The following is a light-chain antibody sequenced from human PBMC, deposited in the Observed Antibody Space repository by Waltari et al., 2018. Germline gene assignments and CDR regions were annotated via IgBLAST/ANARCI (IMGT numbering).Light chain of an antibody. V-gene: IGLV2-11*01. J-gene: IGLJ2*01. CDR3: CSFAAGNTVI. CDR1: SSDVGGYNS. CDR2: DVS. Sequence: QSALTQPRSVSGSTGQSVTIPCTGPSSDVGGYNSVPWSQQDPGKAPKLLIFDVSERPSGVSDRFSGSKSGNTASLTISGLQAEDEADYHCCSFAAGNTVIFGGGTKLTVV.